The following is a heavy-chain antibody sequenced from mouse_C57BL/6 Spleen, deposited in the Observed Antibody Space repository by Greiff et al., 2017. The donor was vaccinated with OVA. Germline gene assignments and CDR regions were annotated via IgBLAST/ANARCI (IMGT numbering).Heavy chain of an antibody. CDR1: GFTFSDAW. CDR3: TRRDREDAMDY. CDR2: IRNKANNHAT. J-gene: IGHJ4*01. Sequence: EVMLVESGGGLVQPGGSMKLSCAASGFTFSDAWMDWVRQSPEKGLEWVAEIRNKANNHATYYAESVKGRFTISRDDSKSSVYLQMNSLRAEDTGIYYCTRRDREDAMDYWGQGTSVTVSS. V-gene: IGHV6-6*01.